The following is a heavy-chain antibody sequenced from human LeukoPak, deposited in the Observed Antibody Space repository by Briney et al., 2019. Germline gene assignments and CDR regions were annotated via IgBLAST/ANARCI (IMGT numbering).Heavy chain of an antibody. CDR3: ARGGFSTTFDP. Sequence: ASVKVSCKASGYTFTSYDINWVRQATGQGLEWMGWMNPNSGYTGYAQKFQGRVTMTRNTSISTAYMELRSLRSDDTAVYYCARGGFSTTFDPWGQGTLVTVSS. CDR2: MNPNSGYT. V-gene: IGHV1-8*01. J-gene: IGHJ5*02. CDR1: GYTFTSYD. D-gene: IGHD4-11*01.